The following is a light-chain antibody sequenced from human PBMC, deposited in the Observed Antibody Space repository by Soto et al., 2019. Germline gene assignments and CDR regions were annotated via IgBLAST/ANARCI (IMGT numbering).Light chain of an antibody. Sequence: DIQLTQSPSTLSASVGDRVTISCRASQNIDSWLAWYQQKPGKAPKLLIYDASSLESGVPSRFSDSGSGTEFTLTISSLGPDDFATYYCQQYNSYPYSFGTGTKEDIK. CDR3: QQYNSYPYS. J-gene: IGKJ3*01. CDR1: QNIDSW. V-gene: IGKV1-5*01. CDR2: DAS.